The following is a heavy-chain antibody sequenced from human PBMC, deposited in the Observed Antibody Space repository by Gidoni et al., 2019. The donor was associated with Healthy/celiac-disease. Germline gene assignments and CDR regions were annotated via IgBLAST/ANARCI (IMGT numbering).Heavy chain of an antibody. J-gene: IGHJ6*04. CDR1: GFTVSSNS. D-gene: IGHD6-13*01. CDR2: IYSGGST. V-gene: IGHV3-66*01. Sequence: EVQLVESGGGLVQPGGALRPSWADSGFTVSSNSMSWVRQAPGKGLEWVSVIYSGGSTYYADSVKGRFTISRDNSKNTLYLQMNSLRAEDTAVYYCARGSAARLLLDVWGKGTTVTVSS. CDR3: ARGSAARLLLDV.